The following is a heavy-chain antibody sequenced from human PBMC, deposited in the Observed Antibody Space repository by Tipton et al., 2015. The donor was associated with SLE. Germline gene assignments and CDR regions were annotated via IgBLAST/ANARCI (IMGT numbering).Heavy chain of an antibody. CDR1: GGSFSGYY. D-gene: IGHD6-13*01. Sequence: TLSLTCAVYGGSFSGYYWSWIRQPPGKGLECIGEINHSGSTNYNPSLKSRVTISVDTSRNQFSLKVSSVTAADTAVYYCARGGKDNSSWFQYWGQGTLVTVSS. CDR2: INHSGST. V-gene: IGHV4-34*01. J-gene: IGHJ1*01. CDR3: ARGGKDNSSWFQY.